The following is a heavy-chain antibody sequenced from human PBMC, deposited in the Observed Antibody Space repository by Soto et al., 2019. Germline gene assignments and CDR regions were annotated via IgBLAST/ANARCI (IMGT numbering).Heavy chain of an antibody. J-gene: IGHJ6*02. CDR2: IYYSGST. CDR1: GGSVSSGSYY. Sequence: PSETLSLTCTVSGGSVSSGSYYWSWIRQPPGKGLEWIGYIYYSGSTNYNPSLKSRVTISVDTSKNQFSLKLSSVTAADTAVYYCARGSSGYDGEYYYYYYGMDVWGHGTTVTVSS. CDR3: ARGSSGYDGEYYYYYYGMDV. D-gene: IGHD3-22*01. V-gene: IGHV4-61*01.